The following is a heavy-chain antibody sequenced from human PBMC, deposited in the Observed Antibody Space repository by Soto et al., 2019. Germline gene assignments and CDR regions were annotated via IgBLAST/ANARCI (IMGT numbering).Heavy chain of an antibody. CDR3: ATSYGSGSAHFDY. J-gene: IGHJ4*02. Sequence: QVQLVQSGAEVKMPGSSVKVSCTASGGTFTSYTFSCVRQVPGQGLEWMGRIIPILRMADFAQKFQGRVTINADDSTSTVYMKLSSLRSEDTAVYYCATSYGSGSAHFDYWGQGTLVTFS. D-gene: IGHD3-10*01. CDR1: GGTFTSYT. CDR2: IIPILRMA. V-gene: IGHV1-69*02.